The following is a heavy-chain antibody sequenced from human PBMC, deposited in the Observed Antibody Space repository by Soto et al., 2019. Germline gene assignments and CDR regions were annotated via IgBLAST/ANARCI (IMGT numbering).Heavy chain of an antibody. CDR3: ARLQAAALYNDLTFDY. Sequence: EVQLVQSGAEVKKPGESLRISCKGSGYSFTSYWISWVRQMPGKGLAWMGRIDPSDSYTSYSPSFQGHVTISADKSISTAYLQWSSLKASDTPMYYCARLQAAALYNDLTFDYWGQGTLVAVSS. D-gene: IGHD6-13*01. CDR1: GYSFTSYW. V-gene: IGHV5-10-1*01. J-gene: IGHJ4*02. CDR2: IDPSDSYT.